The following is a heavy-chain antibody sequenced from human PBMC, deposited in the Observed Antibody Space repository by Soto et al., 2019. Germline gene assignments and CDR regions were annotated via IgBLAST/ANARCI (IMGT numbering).Heavy chain of an antibody. CDR1: VGSFSSDTHY. J-gene: IGHJ6*02. V-gene: IGHV4-61*01. Sequence: SETLSLTCTVSVGSFSSDTHYWGWIRQPPGKRLEWIGFIYSSGSTNYNPSLKSRVTMSVDTSKNQFSLKLRSVIVADTAVYHCARFVRSCSGTTCYTRADVWGQGTTVTV. D-gene: IGHD2-2*02. CDR3: ARFVRSCSGTTCYTRADV. CDR2: IYSSGST.